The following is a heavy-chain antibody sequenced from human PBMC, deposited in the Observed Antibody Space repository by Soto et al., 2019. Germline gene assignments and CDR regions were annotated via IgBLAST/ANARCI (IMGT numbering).Heavy chain of an antibody. CDR1: GGAFSSYV. Sequence: SVKVSCKASGGAFSSYVISWVRQAPGQGLEWMGGIIPIFGTANYAQKFQGRVTITADESTSTAYMELSSLRSEDTAVYYCARDRTTQNSYYYYGMDVWGQGTTVTVSS. CDR3: ARDRTTQNSYYYYGMDV. V-gene: IGHV1-69*13. D-gene: IGHD4-4*01. J-gene: IGHJ6*02. CDR2: IIPIFGTA.